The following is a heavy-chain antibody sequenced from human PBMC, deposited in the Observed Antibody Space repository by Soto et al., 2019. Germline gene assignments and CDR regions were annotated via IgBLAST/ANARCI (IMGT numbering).Heavy chain of an antibody. V-gene: IGHV3-11*01. CDR1: GFTFSDYY. CDR3: ARVGCSASCFSDWFDP. Sequence: QVHLVESGGGLVKPGGSLRLSCAASGFTFSDYYMHWIRQAPGKGLEWVSYISGSGDTIHYADSVQGRFTISRDNAKSPLYLQMSSLRAEDTAVYYCARVGCSASCFSDWFDPWGQGTLVTVSS. D-gene: IGHD2-2*01. J-gene: IGHJ5*02. CDR2: ISGSGDTI.